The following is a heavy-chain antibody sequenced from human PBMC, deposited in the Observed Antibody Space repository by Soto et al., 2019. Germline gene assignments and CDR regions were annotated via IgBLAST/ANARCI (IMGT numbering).Heavy chain of an antibody. V-gene: IGHV1-24*01. CDR3: ATDLKYCTNGVCYTDGWFDP. Sequence: ASVKVSCKVSGYTLTELSMHWVRQAPGKGLEWMGGFDPEDGETTYAQKFQGRVTMTEDTSTDTAYMELSSLRSEDTAVYYCATDLKYCTNGVCYTDGWFDPWGQGTLVTVSS. J-gene: IGHJ5*02. CDR2: FDPEDGET. CDR1: GYTLTELS. D-gene: IGHD2-8*01.